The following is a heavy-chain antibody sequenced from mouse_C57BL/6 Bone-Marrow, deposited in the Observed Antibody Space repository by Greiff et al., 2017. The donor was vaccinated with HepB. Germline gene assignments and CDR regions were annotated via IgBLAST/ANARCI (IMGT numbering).Heavy chain of an antibody. Sequence: VKLMESGAELAKPGASVKLSCKASGYTFTSYWMHWVKQRPGQGLEWIGNINPSSGYTKYNQKFKDKATLTADKSSSTAYMQLSSLTYEDSAVYYCSSIYYSNWGFAYWGQGTLVTVSA. CDR3: SSIYYSNWGFAY. CDR1: GYTFTSYW. J-gene: IGHJ3*01. V-gene: IGHV1-7*01. CDR2: INPSSGYT. D-gene: IGHD2-5*01.